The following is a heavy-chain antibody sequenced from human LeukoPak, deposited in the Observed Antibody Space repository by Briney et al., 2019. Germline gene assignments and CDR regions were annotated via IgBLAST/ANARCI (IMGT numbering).Heavy chain of an antibody. CDR1: GGSISSYY. V-gene: IGHV4-59*01. J-gene: IGHJ4*02. CDR2: IYYSGST. Sequence: SETLSLTCTVSGGSISSYYWSWIRQPPGKGLEWVGYIYYSGSTNYNPSLKSRVIISVDTSKNQFSLKLSSVTAADTAVYYCARLLWFGELLSWAFDYWGQGTLVTVSS. CDR3: ARLLWFGELLSWAFDY. D-gene: IGHD3-10*01.